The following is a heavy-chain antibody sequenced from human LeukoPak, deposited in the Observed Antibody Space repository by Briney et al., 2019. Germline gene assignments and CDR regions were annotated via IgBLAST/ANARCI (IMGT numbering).Heavy chain of an antibody. J-gene: IGHJ4*02. CDR2: VYSGDRT. V-gene: IGHV3-66*01. CDR1: GFTVSSNY. D-gene: IGHD1-26*01. CDR3: ARGYLIDY. Sequence: GGSLRLSCAASGFTVSSNYMSWVRQAPGKGLEWVSVVYSGDRTYYSDSVKGRFTISRDDSTNTLYLLMNSLRAEDTAVCYCARGYLIDYWGQGTLVTVSS.